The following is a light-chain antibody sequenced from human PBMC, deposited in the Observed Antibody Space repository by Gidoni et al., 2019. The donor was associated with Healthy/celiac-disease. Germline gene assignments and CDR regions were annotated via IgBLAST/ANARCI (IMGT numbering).Light chain of an antibody. CDR1: QSVSSY. Sequence: HPPPTLSWSPGERATLSWRASQSVSSYLAWYQQKPGQAPRLLIYDASNRATGIPARFSGSGSGTDFTLTISSLEPEDFAVYYCQQRSNWPLTFGGGTKVEIK. CDR2: DAS. CDR3: QQRSNWPLT. J-gene: IGKJ4*01. V-gene: IGKV3-11*01.